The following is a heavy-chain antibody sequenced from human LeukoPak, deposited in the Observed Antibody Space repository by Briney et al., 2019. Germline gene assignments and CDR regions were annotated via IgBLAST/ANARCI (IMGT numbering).Heavy chain of an antibody. V-gene: IGHV4-39*07. D-gene: IGHD2-8*01. CDR1: GGSISSSSYY. CDR3: ARRRYCTNGVCQPFDY. CDR2: IYYSGST. Sequence: SETLSLTCTVSGGSISSSSYYWGWIRQPPGKGLEWIGSIYYSGSTYYNPPLKSRVTISVDTSKNQFSLKLSSVTAADTAVYYCARRRYCTNGVCQPFDYWGQGTLVTVSS. J-gene: IGHJ4*02.